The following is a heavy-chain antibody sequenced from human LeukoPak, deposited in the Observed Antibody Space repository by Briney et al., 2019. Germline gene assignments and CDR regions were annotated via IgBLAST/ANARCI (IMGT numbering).Heavy chain of an antibody. J-gene: IGHJ4*02. CDR3: ARTIVPAAIVNFDY. CDR1: GYSFTSYW. D-gene: IGHD2-2*02. V-gene: IGHV5-51*01. Sequence: GESLKISCKGSGYSFTSYWIGWVRQMPGKGLEWMGIIYPGDSDTRFSPSFQGQVTISAAKSISTAYLQWSSLKASDTAMYYCARTIVPAAIVNFDYWGQGTLVTVSS. CDR2: IYPGDSDT.